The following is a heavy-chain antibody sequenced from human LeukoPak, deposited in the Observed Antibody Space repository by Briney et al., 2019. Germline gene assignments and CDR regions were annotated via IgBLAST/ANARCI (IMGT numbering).Heavy chain of an antibody. J-gene: IGHJ4*02. CDR1: GGSLSSGTYS. CDR3: ARQGGYDILTGYYIPSPYFDY. CDR2: IYYSGST. Sequence: SETLSLTCAVSGGSLSSGTYSWSWIRQPPGKGLEWIGSIYYSGSTYYNPSLKSRVTISVDTSKNQFSLKLSSVTAADTAVYYCARQGGYDILTGYYIPSPYFDYWGQGTLVTVSS. V-gene: IGHV4-39*01. D-gene: IGHD3-9*01.